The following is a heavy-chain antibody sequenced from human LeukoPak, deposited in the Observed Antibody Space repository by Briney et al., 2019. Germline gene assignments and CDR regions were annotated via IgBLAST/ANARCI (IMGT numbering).Heavy chain of an antibody. V-gene: IGHV3-23*01. D-gene: IGHD3/OR15-3a*01. CDR1: KFTFSNYA. CDR2: ISGSGGST. CDR3: AKRSNFWTGYLDY. Sequence: GGSLILSWTASKFTFSNYAMSWVRQPPGKGVEGVSVISGSGGSTYYADSVKGRFTISRDNPKDTLFLQMNSLRTEDTAVYYCAKRSNFWTGYLDYWGQGTLVTVSS. J-gene: IGHJ4*02.